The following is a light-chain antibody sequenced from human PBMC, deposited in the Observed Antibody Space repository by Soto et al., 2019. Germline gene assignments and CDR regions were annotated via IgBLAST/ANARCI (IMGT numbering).Light chain of an antibody. CDR2: GDG. V-gene: IGLV1-47*01. J-gene: IGLJ3*02. CDR3: AVWDASLTGWV. Sequence: QSALTQPPSASGTPGQSLTISCAGSSSNIGSHYVYWYQHLPGTAPKLLIFGDGQRPSGVPDRFFGSKSGTSASLAISGLRSEDEAHYYCAVWDASLTGWVFGGGTKVTVL. CDR1: SSNIGSHY.